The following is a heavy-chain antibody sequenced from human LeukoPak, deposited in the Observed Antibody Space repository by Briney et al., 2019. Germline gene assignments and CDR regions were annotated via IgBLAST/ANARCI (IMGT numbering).Heavy chain of an antibody. CDR3: ARDSSFGDYYFDY. D-gene: IGHD3-10*01. V-gene: IGHV1-3*03. CDR1: GYTFTGYA. Sequence: ASVKVSCKASGYTFTGYALHWVRQAPGQRVEWMGGINAGNGTTKYSQESQGRVPITTDTSASTAYMELSSLRSEAMAVYYCARDSSFGDYYFDYWGQGTLVTVSS. J-gene: IGHJ4*02. CDR2: INAGNGTT.